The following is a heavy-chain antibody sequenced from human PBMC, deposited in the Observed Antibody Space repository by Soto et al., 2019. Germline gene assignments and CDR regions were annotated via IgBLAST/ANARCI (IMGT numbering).Heavy chain of an antibody. Sequence: EVQLVESGGGLVQPGRSLXLSCAASGFTFDDYAMHWXRXAPXXXXXXXXXXSXNSGSIGYADSVKGRFTISRDNAKNSLYLQMNSLRAEDTALYXXAXGXXXGXXXXXXXXXGYFXYWGQGTLVTVSS. V-gene: IGHV3-9*01. CDR3: AXGXXXGXXXXXXXXXGYFXY. CDR2: XSXNSGSI. J-gene: IGHJ4*02. CDR1: GFTFDDYA.